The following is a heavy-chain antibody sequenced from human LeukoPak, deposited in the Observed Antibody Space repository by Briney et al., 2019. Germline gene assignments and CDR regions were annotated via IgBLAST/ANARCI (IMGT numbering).Heavy chain of an antibody. V-gene: IGHV4-59*01. D-gene: IGHD3-3*01. CDR1: GGSISSYY. J-gene: IGHJ6*03. Sequence: SETLSLTCTVSGGSISSYYWSWIRQPPGKGLEWIGYIYYSGSTNYNPSLKSRVTISVDTSKNQFSLKLSSVTAADTAVYYCARSFGVVMNYYMDVWGKGTTVTVSS. CDR2: IYYSGST. CDR3: ARSFGVVMNYYMDV.